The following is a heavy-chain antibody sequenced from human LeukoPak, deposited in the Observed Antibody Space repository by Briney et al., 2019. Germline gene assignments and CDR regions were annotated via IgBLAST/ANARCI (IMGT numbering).Heavy chain of an antibody. CDR3: TTDLLEMATRYFDY. J-gene: IGHJ4*02. CDR1: GFSCSNAW. D-gene: IGHD5-24*01. CDR2: IKSETDGGTA. V-gene: IGHV3-15*01. Sequence: GGSLRLSCAASGFSCSNAWMDWVRQAPGRGLEWVGRIKSETDGGTADYAAPVKGRFTISRDDSRNTLYLQMNSLKTEDTAVYYCTTDLLEMATRYFDYWGQGTLVTVSS.